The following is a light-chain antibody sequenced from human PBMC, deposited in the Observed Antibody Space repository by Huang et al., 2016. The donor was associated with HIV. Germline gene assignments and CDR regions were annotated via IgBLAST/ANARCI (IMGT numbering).Light chain of an antibody. V-gene: IGKV3-20*01. Sequence: EIVLTQSPGTLSLSPGERATLSCRASQSVSSTYLAWYQHKPGQAPRLRIYGAYSRATGIPDRFRGSVSGTEFTLTISRLEPEDSAVYYCQQYGSSPWTFGQGTKVEIK. CDR1: QSVSSTY. CDR2: GAY. J-gene: IGKJ1*01. CDR3: QQYGSSPWT.